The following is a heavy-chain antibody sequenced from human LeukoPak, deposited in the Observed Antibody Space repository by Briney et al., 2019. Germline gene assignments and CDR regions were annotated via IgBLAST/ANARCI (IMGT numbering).Heavy chain of an antibody. V-gene: IGHV4-59*08. CDR3: ARHIRGAYYYFDY. D-gene: IGHD3-10*01. Sequence: SETLSLTCTVSGGSISSNYWSWIRQPPRKGLEWIGYIFHTGSTNYNPSLKSRVTVSVDTSKNQFSLKLSSVTAADTAVYYCARHIRGAYYYFDYWGQGTLVTVSS. CDR1: GGSISSNY. J-gene: IGHJ4*02. CDR2: IFHTGST.